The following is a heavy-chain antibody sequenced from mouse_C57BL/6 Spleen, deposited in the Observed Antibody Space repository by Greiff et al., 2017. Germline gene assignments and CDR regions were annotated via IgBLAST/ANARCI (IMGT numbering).Heavy chain of an antibody. CDR1: GYTFTDYY. J-gene: IGHJ2*01. CDR2: INPNNGGT. D-gene: IGHD3-1*01. CDR3: AGPLFDY. V-gene: IGHV1-26*01. Sequence: EVQLQQSGPELVKPGASVKISCKASGYTFTDYYMNWVKQSHGKSLEWIGDINPNNGGTSYNQKFKGKATLTVDKSSSTAYMELRSLTSEDSAVYYCAGPLFDYWGQGTTLTVSS.